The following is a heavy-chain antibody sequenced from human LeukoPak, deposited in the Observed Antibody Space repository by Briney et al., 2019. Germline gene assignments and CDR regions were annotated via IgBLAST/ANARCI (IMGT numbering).Heavy chain of an antibody. D-gene: IGHD2-15*01. CDR1: GFTFNSYG. Sequence: GGSLRLSCAASGFTFNSYGMHWVRQAPGKGLEWVAFIRRDGRDEDYAAAVKGRFTVSRDNSRNRLYLQMNGLRPEDTALYYCAKDRDGGNFFFDYWGQGTLATVSS. V-gene: IGHV3-30*02. J-gene: IGHJ4*02. CDR2: IRRDGRDE. CDR3: AKDRDGGNFFFDY.